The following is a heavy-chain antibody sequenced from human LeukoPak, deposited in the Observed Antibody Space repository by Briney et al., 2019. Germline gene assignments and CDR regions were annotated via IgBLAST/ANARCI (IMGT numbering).Heavy chain of an antibody. CDR2: IYYSGST. D-gene: IGHD6-6*01. Sequence: SEALSLTCTVSGGSISSYYWSWIRQPPGKGLEWIGYIYYSGSTNYNPSLKSRVTISVDTSKNQFSLKLSSVTAADTAVYYCARSSHDYAFDIWGQGTMATVSS. CDR3: ARSSHDYAFDI. CDR1: GGSISSYY. J-gene: IGHJ3*02. V-gene: IGHV4-59*01.